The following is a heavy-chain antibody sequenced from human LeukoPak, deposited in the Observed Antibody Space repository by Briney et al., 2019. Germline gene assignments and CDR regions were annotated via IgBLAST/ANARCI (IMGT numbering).Heavy chain of an antibody. J-gene: IGHJ4*02. V-gene: IGHV3-23*01. Sequence: GGSLRLSCAASGFTFSGYAMNWVRQAPGKGLEWVSSTTAGGVTMYYADSVKGRFTISRDNSKNTLYLQMNSLRAEDTAVYYCAKSLYSSGWDYFDYWGQGTLVTVSS. CDR1: GFTFSGYA. CDR3: AKSLYSSGWDYFDY. D-gene: IGHD6-19*01. CDR2: TTAGGVTM.